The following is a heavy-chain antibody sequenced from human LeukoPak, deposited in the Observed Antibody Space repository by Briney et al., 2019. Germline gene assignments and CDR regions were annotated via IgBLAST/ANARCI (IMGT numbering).Heavy chain of an antibody. D-gene: IGHD3-10*01. CDR3: AKELYFGSGSYPDY. Sequence: PGRSLRLSCAASGFTFSNYGMHWVRQAPGKGLEWVAVISHDGSDNHYADSVKGRFTISRDNSKNTVYLQMSSLRPEDTAVYFCAKELYFGSGSYPDYWGQGALVRVSS. J-gene: IGHJ4*02. CDR2: ISHDGSDN. CDR1: GFTFSNYG. V-gene: IGHV3-30*18.